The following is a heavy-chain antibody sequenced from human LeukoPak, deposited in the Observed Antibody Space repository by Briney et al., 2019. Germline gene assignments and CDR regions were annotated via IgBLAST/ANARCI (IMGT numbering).Heavy chain of an antibody. D-gene: IGHD1-26*01. CDR3: ARDKIEGATLFDC. Sequence: GGSLRLSCAASGFSFSSYWMSWVRQAPGKGPEWVANIKQDGGEKYYVDSVKGRFTISRDNAKNSLFLQMDSLRAEDTAMYYCARDKIEGATLFDCWGRGTLVTVSS. J-gene: IGHJ4*02. V-gene: IGHV3-7*01. CDR1: GFSFSSYW. CDR2: IKQDGGEK.